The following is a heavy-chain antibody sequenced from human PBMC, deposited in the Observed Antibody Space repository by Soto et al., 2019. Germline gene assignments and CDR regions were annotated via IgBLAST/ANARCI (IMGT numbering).Heavy chain of an antibody. CDR2: INAGNGNT. CDR3: ASEYCGGDCYSAARYGMDV. Sequence: QVQLVQSGAEVKKPGASVKVSCKASGYTFTSYAMHWVRQAPGQRLEWMGWINAGNGNTKYSQKFQGRVTITRDTSASTAYMELCSLRSEDTAVYYCASEYCGGDCYSAARYGMDVWGQGTTVTVSS. V-gene: IGHV1-3*01. CDR1: GYTFTSYA. D-gene: IGHD2-21*02. J-gene: IGHJ6*02.